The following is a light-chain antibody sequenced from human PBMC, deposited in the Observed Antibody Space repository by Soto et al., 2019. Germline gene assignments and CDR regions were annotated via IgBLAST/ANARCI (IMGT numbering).Light chain of an antibody. J-gene: IGKJ1*01. CDR1: QSISNY. CDR2: VAS. V-gene: IGKV1-39*01. Sequence: DSQMTQSPSSLSASVGDKVTITCRASQSISNYLNWYQQKPGKAPKLLIYVASSLQSGVPSRFSGGGSGTDFTLSISRLQPEDIATYYCQQSYDPPRWTFGQGTKVEI. CDR3: QQSYDPPRWT.